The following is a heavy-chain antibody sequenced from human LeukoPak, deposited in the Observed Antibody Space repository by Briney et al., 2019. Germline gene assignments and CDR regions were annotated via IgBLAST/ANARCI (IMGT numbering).Heavy chain of an antibody. Sequence: PSQTLSLTCTVSVDSISSGCYYWSWIRQHPGRGLEWIGYIYYSGSTYYNPSLKSRVTKSVDTSKNQFSLKLSSVTAADTAVYYCARSYYYGSGSGVLDYWGQGTLVTVSS. CDR1: VDSISSGCYY. D-gene: IGHD3-10*01. CDR3: ARSYYYGSGSGVLDY. CDR2: IYYSGST. J-gene: IGHJ4*02. V-gene: IGHV4-31*02.